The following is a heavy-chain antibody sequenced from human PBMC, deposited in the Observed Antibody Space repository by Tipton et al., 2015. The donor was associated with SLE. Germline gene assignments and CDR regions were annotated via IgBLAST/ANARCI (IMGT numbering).Heavy chain of an antibody. D-gene: IGHD3-9*01. CDR2: ISGSGGST. V-gene: IGHV3-23*01. J-gene: IGHJ4*02. Sequence: GSLRLSCAASGFTFSSYAMSWVRQAPGKGLEWVSAISGSGGSTYYADSVKGRFTIARDNSKNTLSLQMNSRRAEETAVYYCAKSNRYSFYDILTGYSRGVDYWGQGTLVTVSS. CDR1: GFTFSSYA. CDR3: AKSNRYSFYDILTGYSRGVDY.